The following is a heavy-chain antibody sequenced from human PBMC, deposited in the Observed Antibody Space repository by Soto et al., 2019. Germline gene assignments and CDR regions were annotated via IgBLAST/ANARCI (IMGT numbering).Heavy chain of an antibody. D-gene: IGHD6-6*01. CDR2: IYLSGTT. CDR1: GGSISSCY. Sequence: PSETLSLTCTVSGGSISSCYWNWIRQSAGKGLEWIGRIYLSGTTTYNPSLQSRVTMSVDTSKNQFSLKLSSLTAADTAVYYCARSPSTTSIGTFDIWGQGTKVTVSS. V-gene: IGHV4-4*07. CDR3: ARSPSTTSIGTFDI. J-gene: IGHJ3*02.